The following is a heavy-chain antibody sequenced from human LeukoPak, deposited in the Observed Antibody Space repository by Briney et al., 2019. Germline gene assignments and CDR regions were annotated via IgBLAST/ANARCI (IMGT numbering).Heavy chain of an antibody. CDR2: ISAYNGNT. CDR3: ARASDFWSGHDY. CDR1: GYTFTSYG. J-gene: IGHJ4*02. V-gene: IGHV1-18*01. Sequence: ASVTVSFKASGYTFTSYGISWVRQAPGQGLEWMGWISAYNGNTNYAQKLQGRVTMTTDTYTSTAYMELRNLRSDDTAVYYCARASDFWSGHDYWGQGTLVTVSS. D-gene: IGHD3-3*01.